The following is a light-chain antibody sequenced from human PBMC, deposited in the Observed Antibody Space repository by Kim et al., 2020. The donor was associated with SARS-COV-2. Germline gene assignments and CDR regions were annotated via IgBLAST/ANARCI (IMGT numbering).Light chain of an antibody. J-gene: IGLJ2*01. Sequence: GQSVTISSTESSSNVGSYSRVSWYQQPPGTATKLMIYEVSNRPSGVPDRCSGSKSGNTASLTISGLQAEDEADYYCCSYTSSTTLVFGGGTQLTVL. V-gene: IGLV2-18*02. CDR3: CSYTSSTTLV. CDR1: SSNVGSYSR. CDR2: EVS.